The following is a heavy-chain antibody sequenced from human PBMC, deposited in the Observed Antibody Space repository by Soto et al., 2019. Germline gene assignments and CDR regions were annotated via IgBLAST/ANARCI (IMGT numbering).Heavy chain of an antibody. CDR2: IKHSGST. D-gene: IGHD2-8*02. Sequence: QVQLQQWGAGLLKPSETLSLTCTVYGASFSDYWWTWIRQPPGKGLEWIGEIKHSGSTNYNPSLXSRVVISKDTXXNXFXXKLISVTAADTAVYYCARGPPIMYYGTGGYYYFDYWGQGTLVTVSS. V-gene: IGHV4-34*01. CDR1: GASFSDYW. J-gene: IGHJ4*02. CDR3: ARGPPIMYYGTGGYYYFDY.